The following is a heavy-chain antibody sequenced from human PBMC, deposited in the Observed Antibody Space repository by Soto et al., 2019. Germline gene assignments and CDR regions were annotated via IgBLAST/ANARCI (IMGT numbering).Heavy chain of an antibody. Sequence: SETLSLTCTVSGGSISSGGYYWSWIREHPGKGLDWIGYIYYSGSTYYNPSLKSRATISVDTSNNPFSLKLSSVTAADTAVYYFAGDRRYYGSSGYRDLFDIWVQGTMVT. CDR1: GGSISSGGYY. J-gene: IGHJ3*02. V-gene: IGHV4-31*02. CDR2: IYYSGST. D-gene: IGHD3-22*01. CDR3: AGDRRYYGSSGYRDLFDI.